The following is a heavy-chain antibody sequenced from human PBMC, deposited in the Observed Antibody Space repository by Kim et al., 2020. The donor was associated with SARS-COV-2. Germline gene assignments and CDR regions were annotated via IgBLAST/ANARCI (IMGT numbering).Heavy chain of an antibody. CDR3: AKTAMNYDFWSGYYYNYFDP. J-gene: IGHJ5*02. CDR1: GDRFTSYW. D-gene: IGHD3-3*01. V-gene: IGHV5-51*01. Sequence: GESLKISCKVSGDRFTSYWVAWVRQMPGRGLDWMGIIYPADSDTRYSPPFQGQVTISVDKSISTAYLEFSSLKASDTAIYYCAKTAMNYDFWSGYYYNYFDPWGQGTPVTVSS. CDR2: IYPADSDT.